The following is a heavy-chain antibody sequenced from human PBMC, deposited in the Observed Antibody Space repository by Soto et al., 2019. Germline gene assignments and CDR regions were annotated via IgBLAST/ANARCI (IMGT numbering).Heavy chain of an antibody. CDR2: LYWNDDN. CDR1: GFSLSTSEVG. J-gene: IGHJ5*02. Sequence: QITVKESGPTLVTPTQTLTLSCTFSGFSLSTSEVGVAWIRQPPGKALEWLALLYWNDDNRYSPSLKNRLTITKDTSKTQVILTMINIDPVDTATYYCVHTSGWQHTTWGQGTLVTVSS. CDR3: VHTSGWQHTT. D-gene: IGHD1-1*01. V-gene: IGHV2-5*01.